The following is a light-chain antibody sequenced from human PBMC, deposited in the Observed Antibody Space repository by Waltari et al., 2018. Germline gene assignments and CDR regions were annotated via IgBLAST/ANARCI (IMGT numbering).Light chain of an antibody. CDR2: GAS. Sequence: EIVLTQSPGTLSLSPGERGTLSCRATQTVSSSYLAWYQQKPGQAPRLLIYGASSRATGIPDRFSGSGSGTDFTLTISRVEPEDFAVYYCQQYGSSPPWTFGQGTKVEIK. CDR1: QTVSSSY. CDR3: QQYGSSPPWT. J-gene: IGKJ1*01. V-gene: IGKV3-20*01.